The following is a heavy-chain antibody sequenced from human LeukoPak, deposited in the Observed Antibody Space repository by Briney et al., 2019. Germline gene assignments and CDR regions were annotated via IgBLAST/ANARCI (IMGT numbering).Heavy chain of an antibody. D-gene: IGHD2/OR15-2a*01. CDR2: IYYSGST. CDR3: ARDTTIGGLFVL. V-gene: IGHV4-59*01. CDR1: GGTISSYD. Sequence: SETLSLTCTASGGTISSYDWSWIRQPPGKGLEWIGYIYYSGSTNYNPSLKSRVTISVDTSKNQFSLKLSSVTAADTAVYYCARDTTIGGLFVLWGRGTLVTVSS. J-gene: IGHJ2*01.